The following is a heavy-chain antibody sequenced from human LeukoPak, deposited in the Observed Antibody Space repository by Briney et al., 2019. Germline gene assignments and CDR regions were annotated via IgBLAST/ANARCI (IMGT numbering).Heavy chain of an antibody. CDR1: GGSISSYY. Sequence: PSETLSLTCTVSGGSISSYYWSWIRHPAGKGLELIGRIYTSGSTNYNPSLKSRVTMSVDTSKNQFSLKLSSVTAADTAVYYCASSPAYYYYGMDVWGQGTTVTVSS. V-gene: IGHV4-4*07. CDR3: ASSPAYYYYGMDV. CDR2: IYTSGST. J-gene: IGHJ6*02. D-gene: IGHD2-2*01.